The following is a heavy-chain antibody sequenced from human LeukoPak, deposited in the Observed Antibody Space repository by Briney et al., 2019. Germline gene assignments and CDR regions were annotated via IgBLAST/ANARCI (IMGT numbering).Heavy chain of an antibody. J-gene: IGHJ4*02. CDR3: ARVTGYGDYDSYYFDF. CDR2: ISTTGTYI. D-gene: IGHD5-12*01. V-gene: IGHV3-21*01. Sequence: PGGSLRLSCTTSGFTFSSYTMTWVRQAPGKGLEWVSSISTTGTYIFYADSLKGRFTISRDNAKNSLHLQMSSLRADDTGVYYCARVTGYGDYDSYYFDFWGRGTLVAVSS. CDR1: GFTFSSYT.